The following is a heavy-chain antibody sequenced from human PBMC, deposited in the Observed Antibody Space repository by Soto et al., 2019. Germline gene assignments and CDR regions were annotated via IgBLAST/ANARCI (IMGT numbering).Heavy chain of an antibody. CDR3: ARCIAARYYYYYGMDV. Sequence: GASVKVSCKASGYTFTSYAMHWVRQAPGQRLEWMGWINAGNGNTKYSQKFQGRVTITRDTSASTAYMELSSLRSEDTAVYYCARCIAARYYYYYGMDVWGQGTTVTVSS. CDR2: INAGNGNT. J-gene: IGHJ6*02. D-gene: IGHD6-6*01. CDR1: GYTFTSYA. V-gene: IGHV1-3*01.